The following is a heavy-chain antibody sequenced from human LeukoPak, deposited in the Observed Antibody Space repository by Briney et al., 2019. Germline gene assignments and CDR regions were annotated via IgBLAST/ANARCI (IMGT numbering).Heavy chain of an antibody. Sequence: SETLSLTCTVSGGSISSYYWSWIRQPPGKGLEWIGSIYYSGSTYYNPSLKSRVAVSVDTSKNQFSLKLSSVTAADTAVYYCARINAVYYYYGMDVWGQGTTVTVSS. J-gene: IGHJ6*02. V-gene: IGHV4-59*12. CDR1: GGSISSYY. D-gene: IGHD3-16*01. CDR3: ARINAVYYYYGMDV. CDR2: IYYSGST.